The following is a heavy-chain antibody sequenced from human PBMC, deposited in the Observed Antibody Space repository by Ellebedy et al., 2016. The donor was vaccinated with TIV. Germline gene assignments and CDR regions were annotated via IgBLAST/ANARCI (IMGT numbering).Heavy chain of an antibody. Sequence: SGPTLVKPTQTLTLTCTFSGFSLSTSGMCVSWIRQPPGKALEWLERIDLDDDKYYSTSLKTRLTFSKDTSKNQVVLTMTNMDPVDTATYYCARIRGGYSSGWYLDYWGQGTLVTVSS. CDR3: ARIRGGYSSGWYLDY. CDR2: IDLDDDK. CDR1: GFSLSTSGMC. J-gene: IGHJ4*02. V-gene: IGHV2-70*11. D-gene: IGHD6-19*01.